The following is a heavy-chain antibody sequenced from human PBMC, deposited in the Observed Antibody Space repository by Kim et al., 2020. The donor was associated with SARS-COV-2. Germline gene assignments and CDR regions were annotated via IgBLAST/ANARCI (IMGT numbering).Heavy chain of an antibody. V-gene: IGHV1-24*01. Sequence: ASVKVSCKVSGYTLTELSMHWVRQAPGKGLEWMGGFDPEDGETIYAQKFQGRVTMTEDTSTDTAYMELNSLRSEDTAVYYCATKRDKYYDFWSGYYRPNYYFDYWGQGTLVTVSS. CDR1: GYTLTELS. CDR2: FDPEDGET. J-gene: IGHJ4*02. CDR3: ATKRDKYYDFWSGYYRPNYYFDY. D-gene: IGHD3-3*01.